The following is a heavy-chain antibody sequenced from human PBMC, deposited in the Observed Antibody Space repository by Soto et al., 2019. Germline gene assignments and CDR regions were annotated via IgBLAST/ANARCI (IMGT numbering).Heavy chain of an antibody. J-gene: IGHJ4*02. V-gene: IGHV1-46*01. CDR3: TRGLTTRTYYK. CDR2: INPGGDSA. Sequence: QVQLVQSGADVKKPGTSVKISCTSSESTFSRSFVHWVRQSSGQGFEWMGIINPGGDSATYAQKFRGRLSVTRDTTANTVYLELSRLTTQDTAIYYCTRGLTTRTYYKWGQGTLVTVSS. CDR1: ESTFSRSF. D-gene: IGHD3-10*01.